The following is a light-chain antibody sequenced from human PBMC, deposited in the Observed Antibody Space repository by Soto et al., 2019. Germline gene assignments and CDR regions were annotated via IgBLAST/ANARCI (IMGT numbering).Light chain of an antibody. J-gene: IGKJ1*01. CDR2: GAS. V-gene: IGKV1-39*01. CDR1: QSIRTY. CDR3: QQSSINPRS. Sequence: DIRLTQSPPSLSASVGDRVTISCRASQSIRTYLMWYQQKPGKAPNLLIYGASGLQNGVPSRFTGSGSGTEFSLTISGLQPDDSGTYYCQQSSINPRSFGQGTKVEI.